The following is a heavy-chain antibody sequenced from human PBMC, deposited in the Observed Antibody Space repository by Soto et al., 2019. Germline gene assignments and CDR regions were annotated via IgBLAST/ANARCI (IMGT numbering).Heavy chain of an antibody. J-gene: IGHJ4*02. CDR3: AKSSRFLEWLHKNYFEY. CDR1: VFTFSSYG. CDR2: ISYDGSNK. D-gene: IGHD3-3*01. Sequence: VGSLRLSCASSVFTFSSYGMHCVRHSPGKWLEWVAVISYDGSNKYYADSVKGRFTISRDNSKNTLYLQMNSLRAEDTAVYYCAKSSRFLEWLHKNYFEYLGQGTLVIVS. V-gene: IGHV3-30*18.